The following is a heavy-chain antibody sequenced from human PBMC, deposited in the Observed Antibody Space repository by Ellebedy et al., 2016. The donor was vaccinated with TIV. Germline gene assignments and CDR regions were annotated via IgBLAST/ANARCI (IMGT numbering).Heavy chain of an antibody. J-gene: IGHJ4*02. CDR2: INTNTGHP. V-gene: IGHV7-4-1*02. CDR3: ARDRNDYSFDY. CDR1: GYTLTNYA. D-gene: IGHD4-11*01. Sequence: ASVKVSCKASGYTLTNYAIDWVRQAPGQGLEWMGWINTNTGHPTYAQDFTGRFVFSLDTSVSTAYLQISSLKAEDTAVYYCARDRNDYSFDYWGQGTLVTVSS.